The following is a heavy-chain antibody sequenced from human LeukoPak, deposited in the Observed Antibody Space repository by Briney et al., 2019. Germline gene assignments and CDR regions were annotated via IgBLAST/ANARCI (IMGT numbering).Heavy chain of an antibody. D-gene: IGHD4-11*01. Sequence: PGGSLRLSCAASGFTFRNAWMSWVRQAPGKGLEWVSRIKSKNDGGTTDYVAPVKGRFTISRDDSKNTLYLQMSSLRTEDTAVYYCTTGGSLQYYWGQGTLVTVSS. V-gene: IGHV3-15*01. CDR1: GFTFRNAW. CDR2: IKSKNDGGTT. J-gene: IGHJ4*02. CDR3: TTGGSLQYY.